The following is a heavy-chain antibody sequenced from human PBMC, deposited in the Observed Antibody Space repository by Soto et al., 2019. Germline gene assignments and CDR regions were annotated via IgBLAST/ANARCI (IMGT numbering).Heavy chain of an antibody. Sequence: SETLSLTCTVSGGSISSSGFSWSWIRQPPGKGLEWIGYIYHTGSTYYSPSLKSRLTVSVDTSKNQFSLKLTSVTAADTAVYYCARRDDFWSGYSIDYWGLGTQVTVSS. D-gene: IGHD3-3*01. CDR2: IYHTGST. V-gene: IGHV4-30-2*01. CDR3: ARRDDFWSGYSIDY. CDR1: GGSISSSGFS. J-gene: IGHJ4*02.